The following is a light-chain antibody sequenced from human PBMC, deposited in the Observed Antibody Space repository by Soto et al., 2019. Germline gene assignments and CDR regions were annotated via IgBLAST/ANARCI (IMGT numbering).Light chain of an antibody. V-gene: IGLV2-8*01. J-gene: IGLJ2*01. Sequence: QSALTQPPSASGSPGQSVTISCTGTSSDVGDYKFVSWYQQHLGKAPKLLMYEVNRRPSGVPDRFSGSKSGNTASLTVSGLQAEDEAEYYCSSYAGNNNVVFGGGTKLTVL. CDR1: SSDVGDYKF. CDR3: SSYAGNNNVV. CDR2: EVN.